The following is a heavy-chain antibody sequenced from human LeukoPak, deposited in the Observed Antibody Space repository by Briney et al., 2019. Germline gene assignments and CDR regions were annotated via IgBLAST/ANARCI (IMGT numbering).Heavy chain of an antibody. V-gene: IGHV3-15*01. CDR3: TTFGYALDS. D-gene: IGHD2-2*01. CDR2: IRPKTEGGAT. CDR1: GFNFNNAW. Sequence: GGSLRLSCAASGFNFNNAWTTWVRQAPGKGLEWVGRIRPKTEGGATDYGAPVKDRFTISRDESKATLFLQMDSLKPEDTAVYFCTTFGYALDSWGQGTLVTVSS. J-gene: IGHJ4*02.